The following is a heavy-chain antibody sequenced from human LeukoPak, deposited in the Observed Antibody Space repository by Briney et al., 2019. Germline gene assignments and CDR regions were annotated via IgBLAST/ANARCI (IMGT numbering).Heavy chain of an antibody. CDR3: ARAYRGGATLPSNYYYYYMDV. V-gene: IGHV3-33*01. J-gene: IGHJ6*03. D-gene: IGHD1-26*01. Sequence: GGSLRLSCAASGFTFSSYGMHWVRQAPGKGLEWVAVIWYDGSKKYYADSVKGRFTISRDNSKNTLYPQMNSLRAEDTAVYYCARAYRGGATLPSNYYYYYMDVWGKGTTVTVSS. CDR1: GFTFSSYG. CDR2: IWYDGSKK.